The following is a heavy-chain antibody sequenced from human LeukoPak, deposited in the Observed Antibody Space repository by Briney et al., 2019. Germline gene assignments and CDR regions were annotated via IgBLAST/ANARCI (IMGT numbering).Heavy chain of an antibody. CDR2: INPSGGST. D-gene: IGHD3-16*02. V-gene: IGHV1-46*01. J-gene: IGHJ5*02. Sequence: VXQAPGXXXEXXXXINPSGGSTSYAQKFQGRVTMTRDTSTSTVYMELSSLRSEDTAVYYCARAGYGDYVWGSYRKENNWFDPWGQGTLVTVSS. CDR3: ARAGYGDYVWGSYRKENNWFDP.